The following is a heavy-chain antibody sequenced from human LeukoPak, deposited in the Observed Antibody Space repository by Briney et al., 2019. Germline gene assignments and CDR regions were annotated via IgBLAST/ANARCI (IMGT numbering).Heavy chain of an antibody. J-gene: IGHJ4*02. D-gene: IGHD6-6*01. Sequence: SETLSLTCTVSGDSVSSDYWSWIRQPPGKGLEWIAWITFSSDSGSTNYNPSLKSRVTISLDPSKNQFSLKVTSVTAADTAVYYCARGGDSSRYFDFWGQGTLDTVSS. CDR2: ITFSSDSGST. CDR3: ARGGDSSRYFDF. V-gene: IGHV4-59*02. CDR1: GDSVSSDY.